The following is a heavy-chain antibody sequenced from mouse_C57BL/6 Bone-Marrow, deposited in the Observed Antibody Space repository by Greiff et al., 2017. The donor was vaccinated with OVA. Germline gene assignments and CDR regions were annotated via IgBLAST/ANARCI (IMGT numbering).Heavy chain of an antibody. CDR2: IDPSDSYT. Sequence: VQLQQPGAELVRPGTSVKLSCKASGYTFTSYWMHWVKQRPGQGLEWIGVIDPSDSYTNYNQKFKGKATLTVDTSSSTAYMQLSSLTSEDSAVCYCARDYGSSYGYWGQGTTLTVAS. CDR3: ARDYGSSYGY. D-gene: IGHD1-1*01. CDR1: GYTFTSYW. J-gene: IGHJ2*01. V-gene: IGHV1-59*01.